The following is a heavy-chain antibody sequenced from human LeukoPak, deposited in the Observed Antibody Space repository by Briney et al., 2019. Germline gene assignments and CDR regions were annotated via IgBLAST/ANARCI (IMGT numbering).Heavy chain of an antibody. V-gene: IGHV4-39*07. J-gene: IGHJ6*03. CDR2: IYYSGST. D-gene: IGHD6-13*01. CDR1: GGSISSSSYY. CDR3: ARDRSRYSSSWYLSGDYYYYMDV. Sequence: SETLSLTRTVSGGSISSSSYYWGWIRQPPGKGLEWIGSIYYSGSTYYNPSLKSRVTISVDTSKNQFSLKLSSVTAADTAVYYCARDRSRYSSSWYLSGDYYYYMDVWGKGTTVTVSS.